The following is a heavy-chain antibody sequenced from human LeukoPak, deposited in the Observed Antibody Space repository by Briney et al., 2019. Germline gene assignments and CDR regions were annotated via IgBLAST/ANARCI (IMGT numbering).Heavy chain of an antibody. D-gene: IGHD2-2*01. CDR3: ARDIVLVPAAIPYFDY. Sequence: SETLSLTCVVSGSSITTAYFWGWIRQPPGKGLEWIGSVYQSGSTYYNPSLKSRVSMSLDTSKTQFSLKLTSATAADTAVYFCARDIVLVPAAIPYFDYWGQGILVTVSS. CDR2: VYQSGST. J-gene: IGHJ4*02. V-gene: IGHV4-38-2*02. CDR1: GSSITTAYF.